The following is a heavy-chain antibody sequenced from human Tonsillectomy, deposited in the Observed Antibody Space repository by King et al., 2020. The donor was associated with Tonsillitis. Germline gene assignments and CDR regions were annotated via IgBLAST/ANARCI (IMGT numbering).Heavy chain of an antibody. V-gene: IGHV3-48*04. CDR1: GYTFTSYS. J-gene: IGHJ3*02. CDR3: ARRRGSGAQFWTSRYDGFDI. Sequence: QLVQSGGDVLQPGGSLRLSCAASGYTFTSYSMSWVRQAPGKGLEWVSYICSSKSTIYYADSVQGRFTISRDNAKNPLYLQMNSLRAEDTAVYYCARRRGSGAQFWTSRYDGFDIWGQGTMVTVSS. CDR2: ICSSKSTI. D-gene: IGHD3-3*02.